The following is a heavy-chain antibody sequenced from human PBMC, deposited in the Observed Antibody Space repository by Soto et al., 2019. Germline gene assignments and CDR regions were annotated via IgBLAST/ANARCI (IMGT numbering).Heavy chain of an antibody. J-gene: IGHJ6*02. Sequence: EVKLLDSGGGLVQTGGSLRLSCAASGFTFSSYAMGWVRRAPGKGLAWVSVISGSGGITYSADPVKGRFTISRDNSKNILYLQMNSLRAEDTAVYYCAKGIPDTGGYYYYSMDVWGQGTAVTVSS. V-gene: IGHV3-23*01. D-gene: IGHD5-18*01. CDR3: AKGIPDTGGYYYYSMDV. CDR1: GFTFSSYA. CDR2: ISGSGGIT.